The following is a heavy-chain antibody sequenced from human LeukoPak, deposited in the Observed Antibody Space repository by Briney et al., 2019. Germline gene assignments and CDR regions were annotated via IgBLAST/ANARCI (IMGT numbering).Heavy chain of an antibody. Sequence: SGGSLRLYCAASGFTVSSNYMSWVRQAPGKGLEWVSVIYSGGSTYYADSVKGRFTISRDNSKNTLYLQMNSLRAEDTAVYYCASSGYLYFQHWGQGTLVTVSS. V-gene: IGHV3-53*01. CDR2: IYSGGST. D-gene: IGHD3-22*01. J-gene: IGHJ1*01. CDR3: ASSGYLYFQH. CDR1: GFTVSSNY.